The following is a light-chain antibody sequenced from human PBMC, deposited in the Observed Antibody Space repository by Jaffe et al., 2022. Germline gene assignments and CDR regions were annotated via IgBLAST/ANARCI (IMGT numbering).Light chain of an antibody. Sequence: EIVMTQSPATLSVSPGERATLSCRASQSVSSNLAWYQQKPGQAPRLLISGASTRATGIPARFSGSGSGTEFTLTISSLQSEDFAVYYCQQYNNWPPENTFGQGTKLEIK. CDR1: QSVSSN. J-gene: IGKJ2*01. CDR2: GAS. V-gene: IGKV3-15*01. CDR3: QQYNNWPPENT.